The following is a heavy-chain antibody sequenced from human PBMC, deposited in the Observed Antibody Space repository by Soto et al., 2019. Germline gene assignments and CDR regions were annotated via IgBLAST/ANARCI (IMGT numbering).Heavy chain of an antibody. V-gene: IGHV3-23*01. Sequence: GGSLRLSCAASGFTFSSYAMSWVRQAPGKGLEWVSAISGSGGSTYYADSVKGRFTISRDNSKNTLYLQMNSLRAEDTAVYYCAKANHYVWGSYRPYYFDYWGQGTLVTVSS. CDR1: GFTFSSYA. CDR2: ISGSGGST. CDR3: AKANHYVWGSYRPYYFDY. D-gene: IGHD3-16*02. J-gene: IGHJ4*02.